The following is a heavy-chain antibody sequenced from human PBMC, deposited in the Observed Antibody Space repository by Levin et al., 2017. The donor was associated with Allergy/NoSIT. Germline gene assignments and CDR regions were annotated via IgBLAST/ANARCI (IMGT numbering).Heavy chain of an antibody. CDR3: ARFNKDWGPGGMEF. Sequence: ASVKVSCKASGYTYISYSISWVRQAPGQGLEWMGWISAYNGNTNYAQKFQGRVTMTTDTSTSTAYMELRSLRSDDTAVYYCARFNKDWGPGGMEFWGQGTTVTVSS. D-gene: IGHD3-16*01. V-gene: IGHV1-18*01. CDR2: ISAYNGNT. J-gene: IGHJ6*02. CDR1: GYTYISYS.